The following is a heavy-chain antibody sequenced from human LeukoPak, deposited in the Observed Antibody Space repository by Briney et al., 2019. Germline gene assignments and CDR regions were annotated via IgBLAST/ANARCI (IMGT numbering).Heavy chain of an antibody. V-gene: IGHV3-7*05. J-gene: IGHJ4*02. CDR3: ARDMGWNHGDY. CDR1: GFTFSSYW. Sequence: TGGSLRLSCAAAGFTFSSYWTAWVRQAPGKGLEWVANIKKDGSEKYYVDSVRGRFTISRDNAKNSLYLQMNSLRAEDTAVYYCARDMGWNHGDYWGQGTLVTVSS. D-gene: IGHD1-14*01. CDR2: IKKDGSEK.